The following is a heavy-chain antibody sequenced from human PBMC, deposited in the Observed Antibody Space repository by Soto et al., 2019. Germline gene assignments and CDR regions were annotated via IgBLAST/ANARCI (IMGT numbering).Heavy chain of an antibody. Sequence: PSETLSLTCAVSGGSISTSNWWSWVRQPPGKGLEWIGEVYHSGSTNYNPSFKSRVAMSVDKSKNQFSLKLNSVTAEDTAVYYCAREGFRGVMSYYGMDVWGQGTTVTVSS. V-gene: IGHV4-4*02. CDR3: AREGFRGVMSYYGMDV. CDR2: VYHSGST. CDR1: GGSISTSNW. D-gene: IGHD3-16*01. J-gene: IGHJ6*02.